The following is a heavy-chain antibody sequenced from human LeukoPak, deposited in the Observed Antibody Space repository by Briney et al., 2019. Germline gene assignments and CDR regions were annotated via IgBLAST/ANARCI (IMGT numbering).Heavy chain of an antibody. J-gene: IGHJ6*03. CDR2: IYTSGST. CDR1: GGSISSYY. CDR3: ARDPPPGAVAGTRHYYYYMDV. V-gene: IGHV4-4*07. D-gene: IGHD6-19*01. Sequence: PSETLSLICTVSGGSISSYYWSWIRQPAGKGLEWIGRIYTSGSTNYNPSLKSRVTMSVDTSKNQFSLTLSSVTAADTAVYYCARDPPPGAVAGTRHYYYYMDVWGKGTTVTVSS.